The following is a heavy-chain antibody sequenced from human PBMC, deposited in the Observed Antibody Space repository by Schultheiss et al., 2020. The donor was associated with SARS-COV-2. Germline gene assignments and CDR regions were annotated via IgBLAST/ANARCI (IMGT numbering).Heavy chain of an antibody. CDR3: AREKGLGSSYGMDV. V-gene: IGHV3-33*05. Sequence: GGSLRLSCAASGFTFSSYGMHWVRQAPGKGLEWVAVISYDGSNKYYADSVKGRFTISRDNSKNTLYLQMNSLRVEDTAVYYCAREKGLGSSYGMDVWGQGTTVTVSS. J-gene: IGHJ6*02. CDR2: ISYDGSNK. D-gene: IGHD7-27*01. CDR1: GFTFSSYG.